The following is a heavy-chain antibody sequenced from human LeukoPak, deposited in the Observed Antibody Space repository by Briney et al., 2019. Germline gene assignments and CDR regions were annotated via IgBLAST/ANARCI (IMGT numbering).Heavy chain of an antibody. CDR1: GYTFTGYY. CDR3: ARDVGDSSGYYYY. Sequence: ASVKVSCKASGYTFTGYYMHWVRQAPGQGLEWMGWIYPNSGGTNYAQKFQGRVTMTRDTSISTAYMELSRLRSDDTAVYYCARDVGDSSGYYYYWGQGTLVTVSS. D-gene: IGHD3-22*01. CDR2: IYPNSGGT. V-gene: IGHV1-2*02. J-gene: IGHJ4*02.